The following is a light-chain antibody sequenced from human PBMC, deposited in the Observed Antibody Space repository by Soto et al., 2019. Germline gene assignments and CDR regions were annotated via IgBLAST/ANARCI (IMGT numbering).Light chain of an antibody. V-gene: IGLV3-21*04. CDR3: QVWDSSSDHVV. CDR1: NIGSKM. CDR2: YDS. J-gene: IGLJ2*01. Sequence: SYELTQPPSVSVAPGKTARITCGGNNIGSKMVHCYQKKPGQAPVLVIYYDSDRPSGIPERFSGSNSGNTATLTISRVEAGDEADYYCQVWDSSSDHVVFGGGTKLTVL.